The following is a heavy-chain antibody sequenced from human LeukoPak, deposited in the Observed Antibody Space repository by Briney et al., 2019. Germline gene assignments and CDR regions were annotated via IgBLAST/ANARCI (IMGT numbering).Heavy chain of an antibody. CDR2: INPSGGST. CDR3: ARDRDGDYYFDY. D-gene: IGHD4-17*01. V-gene: IGHV1-46*01. Sequence: ASVKVSCKSSGYTFTSYYMHWVRQAPGQGLEWMGIINPSGGSTSYAQKFQGRVTMTRDMSTSTVYMELSSLRSEDTAVYYCARDRDGDYYFDYWGQGTLVTVSS. J-gene: IGHJ4*02. CDR1: GYTFTSYY.